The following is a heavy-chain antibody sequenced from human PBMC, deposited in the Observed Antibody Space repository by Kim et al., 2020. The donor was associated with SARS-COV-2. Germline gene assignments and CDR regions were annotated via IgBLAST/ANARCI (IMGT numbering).Heavy chain of an antibody. D-gene: IGHD1-26*01. CDR3: ARAFRSYNYYYYYGMDV. Sequence: ASVKVSCKASGYTFTGYYMHWVRQAPGQGLEWMGWINPNSGGTNYAQKFQGWVTMTRDTSISTAYMELSRLRSDDTAVYYCARAFRSYNYYYYYGMDVWGQGTPCTVSS. CDR1: GYTFTGYY. J-gene: IGHJ6*02. V-gene: IGHV1-2*04. CDR2: INPNSGGT.